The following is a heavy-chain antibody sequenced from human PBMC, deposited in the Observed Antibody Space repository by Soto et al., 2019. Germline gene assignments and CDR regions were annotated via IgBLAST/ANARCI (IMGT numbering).Heavy chain of an antibody. V-gene: IGHV4-34*01. CDR1: GGSFSGYY. CDR2: INHSGST. Sequence: PSETLSLTCAVYGGSFSGYYWSWIRQPPGKGLEWIGEINHSGSTNYNPSLKSRVTISVDTSKNQFSLKLSSVTAADTAVYYCARGGSTRVRGEEKRKNYMDVWGKGTTVTVSS. J-gene: IGHJ6*03. CDR3: ARGGSTRVRGEEKRKNYMDV. D-gene: IGHD3-10*01.